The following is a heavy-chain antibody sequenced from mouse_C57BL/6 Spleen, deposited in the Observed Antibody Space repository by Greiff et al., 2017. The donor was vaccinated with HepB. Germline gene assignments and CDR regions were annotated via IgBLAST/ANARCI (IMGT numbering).Heavy chain of an antibody. D-gene: IGHD2-3*01. CDR3: AGGDGYSYFDY. Sequence: QVQLQQSGPELVKPGASVKISCKASGYSFTSYYIHWVKQRPGQGLEWIGWIYPGSGNTKYNEKFKGKATLTADTSSSTAYMQLSSLTSEDSAVYYCAGGDGYSYFDYWGQGTTLTVSS. V-gene: IGHV1-66*01. J-gene: IGHJ2*01. CDR1: GYSFTSYY. CDR2: IYPGSGNT.